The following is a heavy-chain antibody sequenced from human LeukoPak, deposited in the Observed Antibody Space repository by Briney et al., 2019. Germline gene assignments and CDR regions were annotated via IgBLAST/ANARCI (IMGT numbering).Heavy chain of an antibody. Sequence: SETLSLTCTVSGASITSYEWSWIRQPPGKGLEWIGYIYYTGSTDYNPSLKSRVAISVDTSKNQFSLKLSSVTAADTAVYYCARGSKAAPGTFDYWGQGTLVTVSS. J-gene: IGHJ4*02. CDR3: ARGSKAAPGTFDY. D-gene: IGHD6-13*01. CDR1: GASITSYE. V-gene: IGHV4-59*01. CDR2: IYYTGST.